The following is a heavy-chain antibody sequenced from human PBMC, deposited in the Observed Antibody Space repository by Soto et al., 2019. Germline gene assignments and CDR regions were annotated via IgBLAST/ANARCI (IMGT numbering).Heavy chain of an antibody. J-gene: IGHJ4*02. D-gene: IGHD6-13*01. CDR1: GYTFTSYG. CDR3: ARSRIPIAAAGTSRSIGFDY. Sequence: ASVKVSCKASGYTFTSYGISWVRQAPGQGLEWMGWISAYNGNTNYAQKLQGRVTMTTDTSTSTAYMELRSLRSDDTAVYYCARSRIPIAAAGTSRSIGFDYWGQGTLVTVSS. V-gene: IGHV1-18*01. CDR2: ISAYNGNT.